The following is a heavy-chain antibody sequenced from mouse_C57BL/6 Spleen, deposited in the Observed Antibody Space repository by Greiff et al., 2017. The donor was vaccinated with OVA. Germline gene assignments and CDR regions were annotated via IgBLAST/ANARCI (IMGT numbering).Heavy chain of an antibody. D-gene: IGHD2-12*01. Sequence: QVQLKESGPGLVQPSQSLSITCTVSGFSLTSYGVHWVRQSPGKGLEWLGVIWSGGSTDYNAAFISRLSISKDNSKSQVFFKMNSLQTDDTAIYYCARKGDSDGYAMDYWGQGTSVTVSS. V-gene: IGHV2-2*01. CDR1: GFSLTSYG. J-gene: IGHJ4*01. CDR3: ARKGDSDGYAMDY. CDR2: IWSGGST.